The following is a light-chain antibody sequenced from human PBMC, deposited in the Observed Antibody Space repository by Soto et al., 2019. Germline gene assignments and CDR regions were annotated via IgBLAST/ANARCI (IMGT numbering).Light chain of an antibody. Sequence: QSVLTQPPSVSAAPGQTVTMSCSGSSSNIGNNYVSWYQQLPGTAPKLLIYDNNKRPSGIPDRFSGSKSGTSATLGITGLQTGDEADYYCGTWDSRLRAVVFGGGTKLTVL. CDR2: DNN. J-gene: IGLJ3*02. CDR3: GTWDSRLRAVV. CDR1: SSNIGNNY. V-gene: IGLV1-51*01.